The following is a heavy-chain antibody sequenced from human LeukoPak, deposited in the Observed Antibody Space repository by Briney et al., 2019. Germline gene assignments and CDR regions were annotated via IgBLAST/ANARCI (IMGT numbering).Heavy chain of an antibody. CDR1: GFTFSSYW. V-gene: IGHV3-7*01. CDR2: INHNGNVN. J-gene: IGHJ5*02. CDR3: ARGAMPHANWFDP. Sequence: GGSLRLSCAASGFTFSSYWMNWARQAPGKGLEWVASINHNGNVNYYVDSVKGRFTISRDNAKNSLYLQMNSLRAEDTAVYYCARGAMPHANWFDPWGQGTLVTVSS. D-gene: IGHD2-2*01.